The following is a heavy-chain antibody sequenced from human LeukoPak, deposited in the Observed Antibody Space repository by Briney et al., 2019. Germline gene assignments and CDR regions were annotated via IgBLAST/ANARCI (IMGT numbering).Heavy chain of an antibody. Sequence: GGSLRLSCAASGFTFSSYSMNWVRQAPGKGLEWVANIKQDGSEKYYVDSVKGRFTISRDNAKNTVYLQMNSLRTDDTAVYYCARGVVVIATSGNDYWGQGTLVTVSS. J-gene: IGHJ4*02. CDR2: IKQDGSEK. D-gene: IGHD3-16*02. CDR1: GFTFSSYS. V-gene: IGHV3-7*01. CDR3: ARGVVVIATSGNDY.